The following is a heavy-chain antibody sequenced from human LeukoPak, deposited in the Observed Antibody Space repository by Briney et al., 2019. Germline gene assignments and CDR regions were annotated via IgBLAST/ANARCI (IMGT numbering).Heavy chain of an antibody. CDR3: AKDKPPSSWRPYGMDV. CDR2: ISGSGGST. Sequence: GGSLRLSCAASGFTFSSYAMSWVRQAPGKGLEWVSAISGSGGSTYYADSVKGRFTISRDNSKNTLYLQMNSLRAEDTAVYYCAKDKPPSSWRPYGMDVWGQGTTVTVSS. V-gene: IGHV3-23*01. D-gene: IGHD6-13*01. CDR1: GFTFSSYA. J-gene: IGHJ6*02.